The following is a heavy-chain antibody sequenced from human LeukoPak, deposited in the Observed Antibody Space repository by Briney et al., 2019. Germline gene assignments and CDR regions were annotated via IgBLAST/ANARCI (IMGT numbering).Heavy chain of an antibody. CDR3: ARDACVSCGGDCCHDP. D-gene: IGHD2-21*02. J-gene: IGHJ5*02. Sequence: ASVKVSCKASGYTFTNYGISWVRQAPGQGLEWMAWISAHNGDTRYAQNFQGRVILTTDTSATTAYMELRNLKSDDTAVYYCARDACVSCGGDCCHDPWGQGTLVTVSS. CDR2: ISAHNGDT. V-gene: IGHV1-18*01. CDR1: GYTFTNYG.